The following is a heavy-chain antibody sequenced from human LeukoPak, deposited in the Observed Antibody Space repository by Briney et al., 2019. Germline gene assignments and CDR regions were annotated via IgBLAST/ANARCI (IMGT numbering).Heavy chain of an antibody. V-gene: IGHV3-30*18. D-gene: IGHD3-9*01. J-gene: IGHJ4*02. Sequence: GRSLRVSCAASGFTFSSYGMHSVRQAPGKGLEWVAVISYDGSNKYYADSVKDRFTISRDNSKNTLYLQMNSLRAEDTAVYYCAKDGADVIRDFDWFFDYWGQGTLVTVSS. CDR3: AKDGADVIRDFDWFFDY. CDR1: GFTFSSYG. CDR2: ISYDGSNK.